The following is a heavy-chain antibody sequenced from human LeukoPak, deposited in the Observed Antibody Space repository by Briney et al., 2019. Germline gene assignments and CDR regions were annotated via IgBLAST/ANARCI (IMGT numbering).Heavy chain of an antibody. J-gene: IGHJ6*02. CDR2: ISSSSSYI. V-gene: IGHV3-21*01. CDR3: ARGGIPYGMDV. Sequence: PGGSLRLSCAASGFTVSSNYMSWVRQAPGKGLEWVSSISSSSSYIYYADSVKGRFTISRDNAKNSLYLQMNSLRAEDTAVYYCARGGIPYGMDVWGQGTTVTVSS. CDR1: GFTVSSNY. D-gene: IGHD1-26*01.